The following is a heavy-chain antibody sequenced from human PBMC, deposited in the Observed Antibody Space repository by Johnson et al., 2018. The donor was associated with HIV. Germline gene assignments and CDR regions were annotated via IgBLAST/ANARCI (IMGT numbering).Heavy chain of an antibody. CDR1: GFTFSSYG. CDR2: ISFDGNNK. Sequence: QVQLVESGGGVVQPGRSLRLSCAASGFTFSSYGMHWVRQAPGKGPEWVAVISFDGNNKYFADSVKGRFTISTDNSRDTLYLQMNSLRTEDTAVYYCAERGLWTYDAFDIWGQGTMVTVSS. CDR3: AERGLWTYDAFDI. J-gene: IGHJ3*02. V-gene: IGHV3-30*03. D-gene: IGHD4/OR15-4a*01.